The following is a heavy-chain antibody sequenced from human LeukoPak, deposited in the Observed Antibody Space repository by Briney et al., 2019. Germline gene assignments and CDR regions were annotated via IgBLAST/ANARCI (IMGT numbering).Heavy chain of an antibody. CDR2: IYSSGST. V-gene: IGHV4-59*08. Sequence: SETLSLTCTVSGGSISSYYWSWIRQPPGKGLEWIGYIYSSGSTNYNPSLKSRVTISVDTSKNQFSLKLTSVTAADTAVYYCARFRITIFGVLGGFDPWGQGTLVTVSS. CDR1: GGSISSYY. CDR3: ARFRITIFGVLGGFDP. J-gene: IGHJ5*02. D-gene: IGHD3-3*01.